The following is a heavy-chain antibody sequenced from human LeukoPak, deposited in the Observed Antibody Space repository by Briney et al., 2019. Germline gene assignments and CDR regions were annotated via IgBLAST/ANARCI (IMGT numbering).Heavy chain of an antibody. J-gene: IGHJ4*02. CDR1: GFTFSSYA. V-gene: IGHV3-33*08. CDR2: IWYDGSNK. D-gene: IGHD6-13*01. Sequence: GGSLRLSCAASGFTFSSYAMSWVRQAPGKGLEWVAVIWYDGSNKYYADSVKGRFTISRDNSKNTLYLQMNSLRAEDTAVYYCARDKGIAAAIDYWGQGTLVTVSS. CDR3: ARDKGIAAAIDY.